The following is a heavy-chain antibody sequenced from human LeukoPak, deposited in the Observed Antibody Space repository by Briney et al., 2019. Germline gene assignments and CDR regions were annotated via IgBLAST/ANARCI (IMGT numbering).Heavy chain of an antibody. CDR2: INAGNGNT. V-gene: IGHV1-3*01. Sequence: ASVRVSCKASGYTFTSYAMHWVRPAPGQRLEWMGWINAGNGNTKYSQKFQGRVTITRDTSASTAYMELSSLRSEDTAVYYCARDLGLKSYYGMDVWGQGTTVTVSS. CDR3: ARDLGLKSYYGMDV. J-gene: IGHJ6*02. D-gene: IGHD4-11*01. CDR1: GYTFTSYA.